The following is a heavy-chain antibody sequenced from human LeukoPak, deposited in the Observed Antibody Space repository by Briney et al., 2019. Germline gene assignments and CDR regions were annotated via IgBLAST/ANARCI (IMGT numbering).Heavy chain of an antibody. Sequence: SETLSLTCTVSGGSISSHFWTWIRQPPGKGLEWIGYIYYTGSTNYNPSLKSRVTISIDTSKNQFSLRLSSVTAADTAVYFCARGDGYIYSGVVTLNFFDSWGQGTLVTVSS. V-gene: IGHV4-59*11. D-gene: IGHD5-24*01. CDR2: IYYTGST. J-gene: IGHJ4*02. CDR1: GGSISSHF. CDR3: ARGDGYIYSGVVTLNFFDS.